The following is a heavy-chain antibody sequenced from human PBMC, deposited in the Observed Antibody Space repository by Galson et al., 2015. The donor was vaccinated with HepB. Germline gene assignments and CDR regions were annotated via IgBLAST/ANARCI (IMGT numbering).Heavy chain of an antibody. J-gene: IGHJ3*02. CDR3: ASHGGASSGRVGAFDI. CDR1: GYSFTSYW. D-gene: IGHD6-19*01. CDR2: IYPGDSDT. Sequence: QSGAEVKKPGESLKISCKGSGYSFTSYWIGWVRQMPGRGLEWMGIIYPGDSDTRYSPSFQGQVTISADKSISTAYLQWSSLKASDTAMYYCASHGGASSGRVGAFDIWGQGTMVTVSS. V-gene: IGHV5-51*03.